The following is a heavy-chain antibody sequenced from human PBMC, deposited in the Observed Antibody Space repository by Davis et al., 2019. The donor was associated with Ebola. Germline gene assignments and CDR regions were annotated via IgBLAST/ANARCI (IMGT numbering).Heavy chain of an antibody. Sequence: GESLKISCEASGFTFSDYYMSWIRQAPGKGLEWLSYISPTGLTISYADSVKGRFTISRDNAKNSVYLQMDSLRAEDTAVYYCARDESTLLVATEPLDFWGRGTLVTVS. CDR3: ARDESTLLVATEPLDF. V-gene: IGHV3-11*01. J-gene: IGHJ4*02. CDR2: ISPTGLTI. D-gene: IGHD5-12*01. CDR1: GFTFSDYY.